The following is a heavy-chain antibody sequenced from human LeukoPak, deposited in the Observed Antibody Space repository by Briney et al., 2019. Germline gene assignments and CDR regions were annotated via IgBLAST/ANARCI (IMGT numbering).Heavy chain of an antibody. D-gene: IGHD3-16*02. Sequence: PSQTLSITCTVSGGSISSSSYYWGWIRQPPGKGLEWIGSIYYSGSTYYNPSLKSRVTISVDTSKNQFSLKLSSVTAADTAVYYCARDECLGELSFCQSDYWGQGTLVTVSS. CDR1: GGSISSSSYY. CDR3: ARDECLGELSFCQSDY. V-gene: IGHV4-39*01. CDR2: IYYSGST. J-gene: IGHJ4*02.